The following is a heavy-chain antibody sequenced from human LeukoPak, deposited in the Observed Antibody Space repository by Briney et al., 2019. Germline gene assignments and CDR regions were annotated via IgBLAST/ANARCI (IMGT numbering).Heavy chain of an antibody. D-gene: IGHD2-15*01. CDR2: ISSSGSTI. CDR1: GFTLSDYY. CDR3: ARGGGYCSGGSCYPYYFDY. Sequence: NAGGSLRLSCVASGFTLSDYYMSWIRQAPGKGLEWVSYISSSGSTIYYADCVKGRFTISRDNAKNSLYLQMNSLRAEDTAVYYCARGGGYCSGGSCYPYYFDYWGQGTLVTVSS. V-gene: IGHV3-11*01. J-gene: IGHJ4*02.